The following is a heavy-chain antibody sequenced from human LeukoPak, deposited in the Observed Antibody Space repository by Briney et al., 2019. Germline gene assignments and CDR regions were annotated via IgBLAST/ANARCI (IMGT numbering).Heavy chain of an antibody. CDR1: GGSISSGGYY. CDR3: AWNNYGGYWYFDL. V-gene: IGHV4-31*03. CDR2: IYYSGST. D-gene: IGHD1/OR15-1a*01. Sequence: PPETLSLTCTVSGGSISSGGYYWSWIRQHPGKGLEWIGYIYYSGSTYYNPSLKSRVTISVDTSKNQFSLKLSSVTAADTAVYYCAWNNYGGYWYFDLWGRGTLVTVSS. J-gene: IGHJ2*01.